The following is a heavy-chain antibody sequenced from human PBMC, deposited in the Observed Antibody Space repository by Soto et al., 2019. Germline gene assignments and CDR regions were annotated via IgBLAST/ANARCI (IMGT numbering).Heavy chain of an antibody. D-gene: IGHD1-1*01. CDR1: GFPYRTYG. J-gene: IGHJ3*02. Sequence: QVQLVESGGGVVQPGRSLRLSCTVSGFPYRTYGMHWVRQAPGKGLEWVAGITNDGSNQYYADSVQGRFASSIDNSKNMLYLQMNSLTVEDTAVYHCAKEACTTGVVNTARHFDIWGQGTMVTVSS. CDR2: ITNDGSNQ. V-gene: IGHV3-30*18. CDR3: AKEACTTGVVNTARHFDI.